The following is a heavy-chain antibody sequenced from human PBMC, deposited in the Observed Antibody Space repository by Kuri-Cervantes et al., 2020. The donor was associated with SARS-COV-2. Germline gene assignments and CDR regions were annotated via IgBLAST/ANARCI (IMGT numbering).Heavy chain of an antibody. CDR3: ARIPGYSSGWLAFDI. CDR2: IKQDGSEK. J-gene: IGHJ3*02. Sequence: LSLTCAASGFTFSSYWMSWVRQAPGKGLEWVANIKQDGSEKYYVDSVKGRFTISRDNAKNSLCLQMNSLRAEDTAVYYCARIPGYSSGWLAFDIWGQGTMVTVSS. CDR1: GFTFSSYW. V-gene: IGHV3-7*04. D-gene: IGHD6-19*01.